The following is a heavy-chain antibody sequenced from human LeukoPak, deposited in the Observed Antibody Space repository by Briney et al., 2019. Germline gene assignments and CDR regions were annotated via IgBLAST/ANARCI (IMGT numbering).Heavy chain of an antibody. Sequence: PGGSLRLSCAASGFTFSSYSMNWVRQAPGKGLEWVSYISSSSSTIYYADSVKGRFTVSRDNAKNSLYLQMNSLRAEDTAVYYCARGPLLWFGESPYYFDYWGQGTLVTVSS. CDR1: GFTFSSYS. J-gene: IGHJ4*02. V-gene: IGHV3-48*04. D-gene: IGHD3-10*01. CDR3: ARGPLLWFGESPYYFDY. CDR2: ISSSSSTI.